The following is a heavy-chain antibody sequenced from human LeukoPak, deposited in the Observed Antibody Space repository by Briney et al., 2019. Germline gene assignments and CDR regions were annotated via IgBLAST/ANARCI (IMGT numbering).Heavy chain of an antibody. CDR2: INHSGST. V-gene: IGHV4-34*01. D-gene: IGHD2/OR15-2a*01. J-gene: IGHJ4*02. Sequence: PSETLSLTCAVYGGSFSGYYWSWIRQPPGKGLEWIGEINHSGSTNYNPSLKSRVTISVDTSKNQFSLKLSSVTAADTAVYYCARGLESGRYFDYWGQGTLATVSS. CDR3: ARGLESGRYFDY. CDR1: GGSFSGYY.